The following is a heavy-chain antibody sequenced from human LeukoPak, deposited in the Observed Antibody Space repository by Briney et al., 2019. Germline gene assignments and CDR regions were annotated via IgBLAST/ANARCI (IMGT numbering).Heavy chain of an antibody. D-gene: IGHD5-24*01. Sequence: GGSLRLSCAASGFTFSDYYMSWIRQAPGKGLEWVSYISSSSSYTNYADSVKGRFTISRDNAKNSLYLQMNSLRAEDTAVYYCARHGQSTVLSHLDSWGQGTLVTVSS. J-gene: IGHJ4*02. V-gene: IGHV3-11*03. CDR3: ARHGQSTVLSHLDS. CDR2: ISSSSSYT. CDR1: GFTFSDYY.